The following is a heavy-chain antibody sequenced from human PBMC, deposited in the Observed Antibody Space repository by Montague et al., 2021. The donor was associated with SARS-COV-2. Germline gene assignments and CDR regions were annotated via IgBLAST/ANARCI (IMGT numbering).Heavy chain of an antibody. Sequence: SLRLSCAASGFTFSRSAMTWVRQAPGKGLEWISVIYNTATSTYYADSVXGRFTISRDDSKNTLSLHMNSLRVDDTAVYYCAKVGDYFGDPKHYSDLWGPGTLVTVSS. D-gene: IGHD3-10*01. V-gene: IGHV3-23*03. J-gene: IGHJ4*02. CDR2: IYNTATST. CDR3: AKVGDYFGDPKHYSDL. CDR1: GFTFSRSA.